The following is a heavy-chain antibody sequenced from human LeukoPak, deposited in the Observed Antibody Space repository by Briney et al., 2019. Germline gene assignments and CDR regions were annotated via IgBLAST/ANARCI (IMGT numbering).Heavy chain of an antibody. J-gene: IGHJ6*03. CDR2: IYYSGST. CDR3: ARDHCSGGSCYSGNYYYYMDV. CDR1: GGSISSYY. D-gene: IGHD2-15*01. Sequence: SETLSLTCTVSGGSISSYYWGWIRQPPGKGLEWIGYIYYSGSTNYNPSLKSRVTISVDTSKNQFSLKLSSVTAADTAVYYCARDHCSGGSCYSGNYYYYMDVWGKGTTVTVSS. V-gene: IGHV4-59*12.